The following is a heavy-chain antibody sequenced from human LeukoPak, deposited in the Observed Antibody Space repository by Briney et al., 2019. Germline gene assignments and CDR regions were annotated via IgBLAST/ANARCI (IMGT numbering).Heavy chain of an antibody. CDR3: AKWGLRAYGDNGGFDY. Sequence: PGGSLRLSCAASGFTFSSYDMTWVRQAPGKGLEWVPTISGSGDRTYADSVKGRFSVSRDNSKNTLYLQMNSLRADDTAVYYCAKWGLRAYGDNGGFDYWGQGTLVTVSS. V-gene: IGHV3-23*01. CDR1: GFTFSSYD. CDR2: ISGSGDRT. J-gene: IGHJ4*02. D-gene: IGHD4-23*01.